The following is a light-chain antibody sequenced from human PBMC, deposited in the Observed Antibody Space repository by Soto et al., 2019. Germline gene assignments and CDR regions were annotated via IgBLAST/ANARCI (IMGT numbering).Light chain of an antibody. CDR3: QQSYSTPYT. Sequence: DIQMTQSPSSLSASIGDRVTITCRASQSITTYLNWYQQKPGKAPNLLIHAAFSLQSGVPSRFSGSGSGTDFTLTISSLQPEDFATYYCQQSYSTPYTFGQGTKVDIK. V-gene: IGKV1-39*01. CDR1: QSITTY. CDR2: AAF. J-gene: IGKJ2*01.